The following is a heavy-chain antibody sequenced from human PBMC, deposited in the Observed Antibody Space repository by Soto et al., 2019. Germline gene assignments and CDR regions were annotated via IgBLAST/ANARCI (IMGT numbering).Heavy chain of an antibody. Sequence: GGSLRLSCAASGFTFSSYGMHWVRQAPGKGLEWVAVIWYDGSNKYYADSVKGRFTISRDNSKDTPYLQMNSLRAEDTAVYYCARKGIAAAGTTGKGWFDPWGQGTLVTVSS. CDR1: GFTFSSYG. V-gene: IGHV3-33*01. D-gene: IGHD6-13*01. CDR2: IWYDGSNK. CDR3: ARKGIAAAGTTGKGWFDP. J-gene: IGHJ5*02.